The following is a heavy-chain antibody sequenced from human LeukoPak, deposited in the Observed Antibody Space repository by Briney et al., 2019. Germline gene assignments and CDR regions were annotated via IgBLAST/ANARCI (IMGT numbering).Heavy chain of an antibody. CDR2: ISSSSTYI. Sequence: GGSLRLSCAASGFTFSSYSMNWVRQAPGKGLEWVSSISSSSTYIYYADSVEGRFTISRDNAKNSLYLQMNSLRAEDTAVYYCAELGITMIGGVWGKGTTVTISS. V-gene: IGHV3-21*01. J-gene: IGHJ6*04. CDR1: GFTFSSYS. D-gene: IGHD3-10*02. CDR3: AELGITMIGGV.